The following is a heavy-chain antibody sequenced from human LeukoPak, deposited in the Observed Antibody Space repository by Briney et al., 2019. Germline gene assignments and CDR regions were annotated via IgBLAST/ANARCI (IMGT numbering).Heavy chain of an antibody. CDR2: INPDNGGT. J-gene: IGHJ4*02. CDR1: GGTFSSYA. CDR3: ARDPSNSGYDYLYYFDY. D-gene: IGHD5-12*01. Sequence: ASVKVSCKASGGTFSSYAINWVRQAPGQGLEWMGWINPDNGGTNYAQKFQGRVTMTRDMSISTAYMELSRLRSDDTAVYYCARDPSNSGYDYLYYFDYWGQGTLVTVSS. V-gene: IGHV1-2*02.